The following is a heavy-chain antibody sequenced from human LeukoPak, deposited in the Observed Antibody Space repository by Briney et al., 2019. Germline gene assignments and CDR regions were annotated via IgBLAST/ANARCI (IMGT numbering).Heavy chain of an antibody. D-gene: IGHD3-22*01. J-gene: IGHJ4*02. CDR3: STTYYYDSSEGY. Sequence: GGSLRLSCAASGFTFSNAWMNWVRQAPGKGLEWVGRIKSKTGGGTTDYAAPVKGRFTISRDDSKNTLYLQMNSLKTEDTAVYYCSTTYYYDSSEGYWGQGTLVTVSS. CDR2: IKSKTGGGTT. CDR1: GFTFSNAW. V-gene: IGHV3-15*07.